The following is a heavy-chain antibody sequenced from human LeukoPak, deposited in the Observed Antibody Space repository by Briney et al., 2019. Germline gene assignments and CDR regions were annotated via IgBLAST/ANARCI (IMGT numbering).Heavy chain of an antibody. CDR2: IYYSGST. Sequence: SETLSLTCTVSGGSISSYYWSWIRQPPGKGLEWIGYIYYSGSTNYNPSLKSRVTISVDTSKNQFSLKLSSVTAADTAVYYCAREGCSSTSCYRYALDIWGQGTMVTVSS. CDR3: AREGCSSTSCYRYALDI. V-gene: IGHV4-59*01. D-gene: IGHD2-2*01. CDR1: GGSISSYY. J-gene: IGHJ3*02.